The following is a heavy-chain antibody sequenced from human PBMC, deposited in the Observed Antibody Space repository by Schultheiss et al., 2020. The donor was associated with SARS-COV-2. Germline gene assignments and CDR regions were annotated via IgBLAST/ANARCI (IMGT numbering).Heavy chain of an antibody. Sequence: GGSLRLSCAASGFTFSDYYMNWVRQAPGKGLEWVSGISWNSGSIGYADSVKGRFTISRDNAKNTLYLQMNSLRAEDTAVYYCARASRAQQLVNYGMDVWGQGTTVTVSS. CDR1: GFTFSDYY. CDR2: ISWNSGSI. J-gene: IGHJ6*02. CDR3: ARASRAQQLVNYGMDV. D-gene: IGHD6-13*01. V-gene: IGHV3-69-1*01.